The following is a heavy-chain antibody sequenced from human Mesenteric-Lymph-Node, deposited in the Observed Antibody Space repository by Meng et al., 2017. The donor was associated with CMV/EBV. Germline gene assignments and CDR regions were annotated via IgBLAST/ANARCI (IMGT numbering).Heavy chain of an antibody. CDR1: GGSVSSGSHY. V-gene: IGHV4-39*07. CDR2: IYHSGST. Sequence: SETLSLTCNVSGGSVSSGSHYWGWIRQPPGKGLEWIGSIYHSGSTYYNPSLKSRVTISVDTSKNQFSLKLSSVTAADTAVYYCAREWYYYDSSGYWVSWGQGTLVTVSS. D-gene: IGHD3-22*01. CDR3: AREWYYYDSSGYWVS. J-gene: IGHJ4*02.